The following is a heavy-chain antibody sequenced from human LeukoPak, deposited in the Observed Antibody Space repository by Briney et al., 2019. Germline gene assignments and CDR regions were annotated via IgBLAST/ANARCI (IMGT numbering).Heavy chain of an antibody. CDR3: ARDPENGGYYFDY. V-gene: IGHV4-31*03. CDR2: IYYSGST. Sequence: SETLSLTCTVSGVSISSGGYYWTWIRQHPGKGLEWIGYIYYSGSTYYNPSLKSRVTMSVDTSKNQFSLKLSSVTAADTAVYYCARDPENGGYYFDYWGQGTLVTVSS. CDR1: GVSISSGGYY. J-gene: IGHJ4*02.